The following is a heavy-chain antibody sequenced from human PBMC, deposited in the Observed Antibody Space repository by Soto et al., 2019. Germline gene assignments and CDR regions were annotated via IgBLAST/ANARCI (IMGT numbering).Heavy chain of an antibody. D-gene: IGHD7-27*01. CDR1: GFTFSSYA. J-gene: IGHJ3*02. CDR3: AKGGRLTGDAFDI. CDR2: ISDSGGST. Sequence: GGSLRLSCAASGFTFSSYAMSWVRQAPGKGLEWVSAISDSGGSTYYADSVKGRFTISRDNSKNTLYLQMNSLRAEDTAVYYCAKGGRLTGDAFDIWGQGTMVTVSS. V-gene: IGHV3-23*01.